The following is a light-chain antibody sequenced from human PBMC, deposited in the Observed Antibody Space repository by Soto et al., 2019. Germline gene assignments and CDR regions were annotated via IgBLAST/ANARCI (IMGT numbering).Light chain of an antibody. J-gene: IGKJ1*01. Sequence: IQLTQSPSSLSASVVDRVTITCRASQAIRTALGWYQQKPGKAPKFLIYAASTLQGGVPPRFSGSGSGTDFTLTISSLQPEDFATYYCLLDFSYFWAFGQGTKV. CDR3: LLDFSYFWA. V-gene: IGKV1-6*01. CDR2: AAS. CDR1: QAIRTA.